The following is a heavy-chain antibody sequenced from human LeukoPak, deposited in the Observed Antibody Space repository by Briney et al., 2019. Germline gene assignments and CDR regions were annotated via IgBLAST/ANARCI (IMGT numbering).Heavy chain of an antibody. CDR1: GFTFRIYA. CDR3: ARRGSEWNSYFYPMDV. V-gene: IGHV3-23*01. Sequence: GGSLRLSCAASGFTFRIYAMSWVRQAPGKGLEWVSGISGSDASTFYADSVMGRFTISRDNSMNTLYLQMNNVRAEDAAVYFCARRGSEWNSYFYPMDVWGQGTTVTVSS. J-gene: IGHJ6*02. D-gene: IGHD3-3*01. CDR2: ISGSDAST.